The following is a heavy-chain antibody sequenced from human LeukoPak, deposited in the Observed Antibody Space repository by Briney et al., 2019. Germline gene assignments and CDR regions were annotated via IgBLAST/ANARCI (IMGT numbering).Heavy chain of an antibody. CDR1: GFTFSNAY. Sequence: PGGSLRLSCAASGFTFSNAYMSWVRQAPGKGLEWVGRIKSKSGGGTIDYAAPVKGRFTISRDDSKDTLYLQMNSLRAEDTAVYYCAKVRPRDYWGQGTLVTVSS. CDR3: AKVRPRDY. J-gene: IGHJ4*02. V-gene: IGHV3-15*01. CDR2: IKSKSGGGTI.